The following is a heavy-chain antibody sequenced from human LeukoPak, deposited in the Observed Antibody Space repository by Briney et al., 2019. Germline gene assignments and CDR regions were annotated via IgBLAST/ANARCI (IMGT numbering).Heavy chain of an antibody. J-gene: IGHJ6*02. D-gene: IGHD5-12*01. CDR2: IYYSGST. Sequence: SQTLSLTCTVSGGSISSGGYYWSWIRQRPGKGLEWIGYIYYSGSTYYNPSLKSRVTISVDSSKNQFSLKLSSVTAADTAVYYCARGGRGYSGYDLSPHYYGMDVWGQGTTVTVSS. CDR1: GGSISSGGYY. V-gene: IGHV4-31*03. CDR3: ARGGRGYSGYDLSPHYYGMDV.